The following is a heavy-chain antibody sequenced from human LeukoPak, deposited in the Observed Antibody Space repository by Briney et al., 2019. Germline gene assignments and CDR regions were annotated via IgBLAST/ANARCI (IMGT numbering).Heavy chain of an antibody. CDR3: AREYYGSPYT. Sequence: GGSLRLSCAVSGFIFSSYTMNWVRQAPGKGLEWVSSISSSSSYIYFADSVKGRFTISRDNAKNSLYLQMNSLRAEDTAVYYCAREYYGSPYTWGQGTLVTVSS. CDR2: ISSSSSYI. V-gene: IGHV3-21*04. CDR1: GFIFSSYT. D-gene: IGHD3-10*01. J-gene: IGHJ5*02.